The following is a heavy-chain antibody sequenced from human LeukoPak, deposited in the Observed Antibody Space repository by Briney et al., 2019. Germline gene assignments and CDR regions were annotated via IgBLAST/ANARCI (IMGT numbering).Heavy chain of an antibody. J-gene: IGHJ4*02. CDR1: GFSFDRFT. V-gene: IGHV3-23*01. CDR3: ARAGPFFLDN. D-gene: IGHD2/OR15-2a*01. CDR2: INNVATST. Sequence: PGGSLRLSCVASGFSFDRFTMTWVRQAPGKGPECISSINNVATSTPYADSVKDRFTISRDNSKDTLYLQMNSLRDEDTAIYYCARAGPFFLDNWGQGAQVTVSP.